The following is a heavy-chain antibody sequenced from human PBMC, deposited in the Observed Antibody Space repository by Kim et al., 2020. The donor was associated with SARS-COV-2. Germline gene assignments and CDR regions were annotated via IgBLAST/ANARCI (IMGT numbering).Heavy chain of an antibody. J-gene: IGHJ3*02. Sequence: SETLSLTYTVSGGSISSGGYYWSWIRQHPGKGLEWIGYIYYSGSTYYNPSLKSRVTISVDTSKNQFSLKLSSVTAADTAVYYCARAPITMIVVVNAFDIWGQGTMVTVSS. D-gene: IGHD3-22*01. CDR2: IYYSGST. CDR1: GGSISSGGYY. CDR3: ARAPITMIVVVNAFDI. V-gene: IGHV4-31*03.